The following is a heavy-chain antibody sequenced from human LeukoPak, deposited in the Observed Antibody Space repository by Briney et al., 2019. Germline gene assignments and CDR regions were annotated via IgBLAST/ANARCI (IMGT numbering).Heavy chain of an antibody. D-gene: IGHD1-26*01. V-gene: IGHV3-66*01. CDR1: GFTVSSSY. Sequence: GGSLRLSCAASGFTVSSSYMSWVRQAPEGKGLEWVSVIYSDGSTYYPDSVKGRFTISRDNSKNMLYLQMNSLRTEDTGLYYCTRETGATDSWGQGALVTVSS. CDR2: IYSDGST. J-gene: IGHJ4*02. CDR3: TRETGATDS.